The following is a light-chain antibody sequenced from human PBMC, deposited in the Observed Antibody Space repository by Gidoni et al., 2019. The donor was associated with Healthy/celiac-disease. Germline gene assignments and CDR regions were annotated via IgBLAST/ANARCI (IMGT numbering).Light chain of an antibody. CDR3: QQSYSTPIFT. CDR1: QSISSY. CDR2: AAS. J-gene: IGKJ3*01. V-gene: IGKV1-39*01. Sequence: DIQMTQSPSSLSASVGDRVTITCRASQSISSYLNWYQQKPGKAPKLLIYAASSLQSGVPSRFSGSGSGTDFTLTISSRQPEDVATYYCQQSYSTPIFTFGPGTKVDIK.